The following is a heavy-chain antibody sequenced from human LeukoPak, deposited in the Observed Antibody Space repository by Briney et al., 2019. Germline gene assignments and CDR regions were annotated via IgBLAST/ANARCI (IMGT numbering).Heavy chain of an antibody. CDR1: GFTFSNYA. J-gene: IGHJ4*02. CDR3: AKNGRTSSWYFFDY. Sequence: GGPLRLSCAASGFTFSNYAMSWVRQAPGKGLEWVSAISGSAGSTYYADSVKGRFTISRDNSKNTLYLQMNSLRAEDTAVYYCAKNGRTSSWYFFDYWGQGTLVTVSS. CDR2: ISGSAGST. D-gene: IGHD6-13*01. V-gene: IGHV3-23*01.